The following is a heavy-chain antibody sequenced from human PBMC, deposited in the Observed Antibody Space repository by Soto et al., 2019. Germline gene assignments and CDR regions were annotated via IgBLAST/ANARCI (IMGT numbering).Heavy chain of an antibody. Sequence: PSETLSLTCTVSGGSISSSSYYWGWIRQPPGKGLEWIGSIYYSGSTYYNPSLKSRVTISVDTSKNQFSLKLSSVTAADTAVYYCGRYSSGWYIDYWGQGTLVTVSS. V-gene: IGHV4-39*01. CDR2: IYYSGST. CDR1: GGSISSSSYY. CDR3: GRYSSGWYIDY. J-gene: IGHJ4*02. D-gene: IGHD6-19*01.